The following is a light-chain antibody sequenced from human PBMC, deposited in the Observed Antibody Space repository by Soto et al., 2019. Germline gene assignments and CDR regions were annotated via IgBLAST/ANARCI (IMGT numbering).Light chain of an antibody. Sequence: DIQMTQSPSSLSASVGDRVTITCRASQSISTYLNWYQQKVGKAPKLLIYAASSLQRGVPSRFSGSGSGKDFTLTISSLQPEDFATYYGQQSYSTPRTFGQGTKLEIK. V-gene: IGKV1-39*01. CDR1: QSISTY. CDR3: QQSYSTPRT. J-gene: IGKJ2*02. CDR2: AAS.